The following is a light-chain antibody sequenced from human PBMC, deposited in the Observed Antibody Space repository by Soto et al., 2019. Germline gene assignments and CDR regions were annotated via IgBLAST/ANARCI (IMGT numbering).Light chain of an antibody. V-gene: IGKV3-20*01. J-gene: IGKJ1*01. Sequence: IVLTQAPGTLSLSPGQRATLSCSASQSVSSYLAVYQKKPGQAPRLLSYDASSRATGIPDRFSDSGSGTDFTLILSGLEPEYYAVYYCQQYGSAWTFGQGNKVEIK. CDR1: QSVSSY. CDR2: DAS. CDR3: QQYGSAWT.